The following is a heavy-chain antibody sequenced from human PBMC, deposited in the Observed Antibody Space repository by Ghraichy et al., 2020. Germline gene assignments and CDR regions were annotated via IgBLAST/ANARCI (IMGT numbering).Heavy chain of an antibody. J-gene: IGHJ4*02. CDR3: AREYYYDSSGYYYEETFDY. V-gene: IGHV3-7*01. CDR1: GFTFSSYW. Sequence: GGSLRLSCAASGFTFSSYWMSWVRQAPGKGLEWVANIKQDGSEKYYVDSVKGRFTISRDNAKNSLYLQMNSLRAEDTAVYYCAREYYYDSSGYYYEETFDYWGQGTLVTVSS. CDR2: IKQDGSEK. D-gene: IGHD3-22*01.